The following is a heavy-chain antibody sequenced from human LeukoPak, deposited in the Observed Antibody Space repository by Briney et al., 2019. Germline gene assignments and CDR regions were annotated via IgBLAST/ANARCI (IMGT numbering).Heavy chain of an antibody. CDR2: VDGGGGGT. V-gene: IGHV3-23*01. Sequence: TGGSLRLSCAASGFTLSSYAMTWVRQAPGRGLEWVSSVDGGGGGTYYADSVKGRFTIPRDNSKDTLYLQMNGLRAEDTAVYFCAKQSAGSAAWYSLHYDFWGQGTLVTVSS. D-gene: IGHD6-13*01. CDR1: GFTLSSYA. CDR3: AKQSAGSAAWYSLHYDF. J-gene: IGHJ4*02.